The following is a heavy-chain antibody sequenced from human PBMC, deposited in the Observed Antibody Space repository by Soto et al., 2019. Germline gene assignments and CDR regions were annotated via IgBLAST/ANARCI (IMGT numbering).Heavy chain of an antibody. J-gene: IGHJ4*02. CDR2: LYTGTDT. CDR3: ARSLFIGTYSGRFLDF. V-gene: IGHV3-53*01. Sequence: GEYCRVSCAASGVIVSCSYLTWFRQVPGKGLEWVAILYTGTDTVYADSVKGRFTISRDSSKNTLYLQMHSLRAEDTAMYFCARSLFIGTYSGRFLDFWGPGSLLTV. D-gene: IGHD1-26*01. CDR1: GVIVSCSY.